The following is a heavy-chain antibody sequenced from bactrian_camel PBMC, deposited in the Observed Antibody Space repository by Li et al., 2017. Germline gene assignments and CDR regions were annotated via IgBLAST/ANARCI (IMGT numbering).Heavy chain of an antibody. D-gene: IGHD2*01. CDR3: APDAGQSRCSAGFCYCA. Sequence: HVQLVESGGGSVQAGGSLKLSCAASGLVYPFWSMAWFRQAPGKEREGVARIDSRGTTEYVDSVKGRFTISQDNAKITVLQMNNLNAEDTAVYYCAPDAGQSRCSAGFCYCAWGEGTQVTVS. J-gene: IGHJ4*01. CDR2: IDSRGTT. CDR1: GLVYPFWS. V-gene: IGHV3S63*01.